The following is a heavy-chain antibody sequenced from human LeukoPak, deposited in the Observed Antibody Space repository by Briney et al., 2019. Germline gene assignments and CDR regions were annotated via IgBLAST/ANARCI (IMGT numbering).Heavy chain of an antibody. Sequence: SETLSLTCTVSGGSISSYYWSWIRQPAGKGLEWIGRIYTSGSTNYNPSLKSRVTMSVDTSKNQFSLKLSSVTAADTAVYYCARVQFTTVTGYFDYWGQGTMVTVSS. CDR1: GGSISSYY. CDR3: ARVQFTTVTGYFDY. J-gene: IGHJ4*02. V-gene: IGHV4-4*07. D-gene: IGHD4-17*01. CDR2: IYTSGST.